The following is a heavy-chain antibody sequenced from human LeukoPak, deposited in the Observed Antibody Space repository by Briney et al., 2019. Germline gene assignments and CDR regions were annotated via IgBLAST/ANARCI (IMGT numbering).Heavy chain of an antibody. Sequence: GGSLRLSCAASGFTFSSDAMGWFRQAPGKGLEWVSAISGSGGSTYYADSVKGRFTISRDNSKNTLYLQMNSLRAEDTAVYYCAKDLDDYGDLRAFDIWGQGTMVPVSS. J-gene: IGHJ3*02. CDR1: GFTFSSDA. D-gene: IGHD4-17*01. V-gene: IGHV3-23*01. CDR2: ISGSGGST. CDR3: AKDLDDYGDLRAFDI.